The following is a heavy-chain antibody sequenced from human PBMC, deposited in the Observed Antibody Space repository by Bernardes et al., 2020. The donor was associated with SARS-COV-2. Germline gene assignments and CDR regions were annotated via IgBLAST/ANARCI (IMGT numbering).Heavy chain of an antibody. V-gene: IGHV3-33*01. CDR1: GFTFSSYG. CDR3: ARGSGSYPY. D-gene: IGHD1-26*01. CDR2: IWYDGSET. Sequence: GSRRRSCAASGFTFSSYGMHWVRQAPGKGLEWVAVIWYDGSETYYVDSLKGRFTISRDNAENSLYLQMNSLRAEDTAVYYCARGSGSYPYWGQGTLVTVSS. J-gene: IGHJ4*02.